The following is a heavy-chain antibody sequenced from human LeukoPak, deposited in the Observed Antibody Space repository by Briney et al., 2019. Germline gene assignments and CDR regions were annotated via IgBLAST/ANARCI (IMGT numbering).Heavy chain of an antibody. V-gene: IGHV4-34*01. Sequence: SETLSLTCTVSGGSISSYYWSWIRRPPGKGLEWIGEINHSGSTNYNPSLKSRVTISVDTSKNQFSLKLSSVTAADTAVYYCAIYVDTAMALFDYWGQGTLVTVSS. D-gene: IGHD5-18*01. CDR3: AIYVDTAMALFDY. CDR2: INHSGST. J-gene: IGHJ4*02. CDR1: GGSISSYY.